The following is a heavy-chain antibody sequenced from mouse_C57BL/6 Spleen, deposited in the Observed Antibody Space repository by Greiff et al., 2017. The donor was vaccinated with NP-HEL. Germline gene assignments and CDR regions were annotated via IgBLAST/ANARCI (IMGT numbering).Heavy chain of an antibody. CDR1: GYTFTDYY. CDR2: IYPGSGNT. J-gene: IGHJ3*01. Sequence: VQLQQSGAELVRPGASVKLSCKASGYTFTDYYINWVKQRPGQGLEWIARIYPGSGNTYYNEKFKGKATLTAEKSSSTAYMQLSSLTSEDSAVYFCARSYYGSSWRLAYWGQGTLVTVSA. D-gene: IGHD1-1*01. V-gene: IGHV1-76*01. CDR3: ARSYYGSSWRLAY.